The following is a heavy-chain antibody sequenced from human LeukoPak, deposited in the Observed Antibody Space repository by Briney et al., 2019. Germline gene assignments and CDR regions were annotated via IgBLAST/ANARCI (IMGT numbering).Heavy chain of an antibody. D-gene: IGHD3-22*01. CDR3: ARAPEYYYDSSGSFLDY. J-gene: IGHJ4*02. CDR2: ISRDSNYI. CDR1: GFTFSSYS. V-gene: IGHV3-21*01. Sequence: GGSLRLSCAASGFTFSSYSMNWVRLAPGKGLEWVSSISRDSNYIYYAGSVKGRLTISRDNAKNSLYLQMNSLRAEDTAVYYCARAPEYYYDSSGSFLDYWGQGTLVTVSS.